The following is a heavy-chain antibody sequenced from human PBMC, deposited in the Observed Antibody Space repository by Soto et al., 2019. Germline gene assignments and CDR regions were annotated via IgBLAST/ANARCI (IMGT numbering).Heavy chain of an antibody. CDR1: GYTFTGYY. CDR3: AREEINMIVVVITGFDY. Sequence: ASVKVSCKASGYTFTGYYMHWVRQAPGQGLEWMGWINPNSGGTNYAQKFQGRVTMTRDTSISTAYMELSRLRSDDTAVYYCAREEINMIVVVITGFDYWGQGTLVTVSS. CDR2: INPNSGGT. D-gene: IGHD3-22*01. J-gene: IGHJ4*02. V-gene: IGHV1-2*02.